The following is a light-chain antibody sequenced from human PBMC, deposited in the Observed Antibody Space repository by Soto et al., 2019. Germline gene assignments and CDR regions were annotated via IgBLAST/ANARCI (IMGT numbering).Light chain of an antibody. Sequence: EIVMTQSPATLSVSPGERATLSCRASQSVSSNLAWYQQKPGQAPRLLIYGASTRATGIPARFSGSGSGTEFTLTISSLQSEDFALYYFQQYNNWRITFGQGTRLEMK. CDR2: GAS. J-gene: IGKJ5*01. V-gene: IGKV3-15*01. CDR1: QSVSSN. CDR3: QQYNNWRIT.